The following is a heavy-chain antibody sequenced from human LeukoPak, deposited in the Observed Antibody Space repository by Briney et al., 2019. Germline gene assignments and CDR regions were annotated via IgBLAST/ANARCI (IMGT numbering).Heavy chain of an antibody. CDR1: GFTFSSYG. Sequence: GGSLRLSCAASGFTFSSYGMHWVRQAPGKGLEWVAVISYDGSNKYYADSVKGRFTISRDNSKNTLYLQMNSLRAEDTAVYYCAKAYGDYDCADYWGQGTLVTVSS. CDR2: ISYDGSNK. V-gene: IGHV3-30*18. CDR3: AKAYGDYDCADY. J-gene: IGHJ4*02. D-gene: IGHD4-17*01.